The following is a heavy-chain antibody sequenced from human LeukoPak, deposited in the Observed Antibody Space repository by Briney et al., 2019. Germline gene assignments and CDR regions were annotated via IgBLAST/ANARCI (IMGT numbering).Heavy chain of an antibody. CDR2: ISGSGGST. CDR1: GGSFSGYY. J-gene: IGHJ6*02. CDR3: AKDPRSYYYYYGMDV. V-gene: IGHV3-23*01. Sequence: ETLSLTCAVYGGSFSGYYWSWVRQAPGKGLEWVSTISGSGGSTYYADSVKGRFTISRDNSKNTLYLQMNSLRAEDTAVYYCAKDPRSYYYYYGMDVWGQGTTVTVSS.